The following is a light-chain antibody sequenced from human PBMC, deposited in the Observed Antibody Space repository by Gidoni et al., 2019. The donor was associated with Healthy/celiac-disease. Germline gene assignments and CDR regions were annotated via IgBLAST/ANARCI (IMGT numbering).Light chain of an antibody. V-gene: IGKV3-20*01. Sequence: EIVLTQSPGTLSLSPGERATLSCRASQSVSSSYLAWYQQKPGQAPRLLIYGASSRATGIPDRFSGSGSGTDFTLTISRLEPEDFAVYYSQQFRGITFGQGTRLEIK. CDR1: QSVSSSY. J-gene: IGKJ5*01. CDR3: QQFRGIT. CDR2: GAS.